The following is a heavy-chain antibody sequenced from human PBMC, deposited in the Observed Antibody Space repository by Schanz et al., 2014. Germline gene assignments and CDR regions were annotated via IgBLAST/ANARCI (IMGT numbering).Heavy chain of an antibody. CDR2: INPSGGST. Sequence: QVQLVQSGAEVKKPGASVRVSCKASGYTFTSYYMHWVRQAPGQGLEWMGIINPSGGSTSYAQKFQGRVTMTRDTSTCTVYMELSSLRSDDTAMYYCVTEKRMESGTWAKAFDIWGQGTWVTVSS. J-gene: IGHJ3*02. CDR1: GYTFTSYY. CDR3: VTEKRMESGTWAKAFDI. V-gene: IGHV1-46*01. D-gene: IGHD3-3*01.